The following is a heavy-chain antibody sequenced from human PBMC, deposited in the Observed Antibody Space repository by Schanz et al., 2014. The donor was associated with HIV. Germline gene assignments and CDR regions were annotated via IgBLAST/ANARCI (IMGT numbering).Heavy chain of an antibody. Sequence: EVQLVESGGGLVQPGKSLRLSCAASRFTFDDYAMHWVRQAPGKGLEWVSSISWNSGSVDYADSVKGRFTISRDNAKDSLILQMNSLRAEDTAVYYCAKDVTTVRTYGMDVWGRGTTVTVSS. D-gene: IGHD4-4*01. CDR3: AKDVTTVRTYGMDV. J-gene: IGHJ6*02. CDR2: ISWNSGSV. V-gene: IGHV3-9*01. CDR1: RFTFDDYA.